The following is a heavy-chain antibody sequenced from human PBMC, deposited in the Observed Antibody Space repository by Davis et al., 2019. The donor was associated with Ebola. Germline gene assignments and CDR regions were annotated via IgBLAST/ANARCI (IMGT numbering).Heavy chain of an antibody. D-gene: IGHD1-26*01. J-gene: IGHJ3*02. CDR1: GFTFSSYA. CDR3: AREMGPYSGTNYPLGAFDI. V-gene: IGHV3-21*01. Sequence: PGGSLTLSCAASGFTFSSYAMHWVRQAPGKGLEWVSSISSSSSYIYYADSVKGRFTISRDNAKNSLYLQMNSLRAEDTAVYYCAREMGPYSGTNYPLGAFDIWGQGTMVTVSS. CDR2: ISSSSSYI.